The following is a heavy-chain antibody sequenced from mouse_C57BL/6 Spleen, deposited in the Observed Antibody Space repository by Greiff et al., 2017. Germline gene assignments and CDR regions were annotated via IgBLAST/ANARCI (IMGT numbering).Heavy chain of an antibody. CDR3: ARDKSSSSFAY. D-gene: IGHD1-1*01. V-gene: IGHV1-64*01. J-gene: IGHJ3*01. Sequence: QVQLQQPGAELVKPGASVKLSCKASGYTFTSYWMHWVKQRPGQGLEWIGMFHPNSGSTNYNEKFKSKATLTVDKSSSTAYMQLSSLTSEDSAVDYCARDKSSSSFAYWGQGTLVTVSA. CDR1: GYTFTSYW. CDR2: FHPNSGST.